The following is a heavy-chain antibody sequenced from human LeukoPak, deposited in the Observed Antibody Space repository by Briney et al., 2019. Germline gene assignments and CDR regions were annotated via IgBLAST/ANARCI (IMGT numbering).Heavy chain of an antibody. CDR1: GGSISSYY. D-gene: IGHD2-15*01. CDR2: IYYSGST. CDR3: ARDSGVGFSYYYYYGMDV. J-gene: IGHJ6*02. Sequence: SGTLSLTCTVSGGSISSYYWSWIRQPPGKGLEWIGYIYYSGSTNYNPSLKSRVTISVDTSKNQFSLKLSSVTAADTAVYYCARDSGVGFSYYYYYGMDVWGQGTTVTVSS. V-gene: IGHV4-59*01.